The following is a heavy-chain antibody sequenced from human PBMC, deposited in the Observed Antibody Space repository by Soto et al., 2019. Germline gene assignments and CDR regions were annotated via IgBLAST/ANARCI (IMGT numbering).Heavy chain of an antibody. CDR3: ARIKRGYSYGSIIDF. CDR1: GGSITNYY. D-gene: IGHD5-18*01. Sequence: ASETLSLTCTVSGGSITNYYWSWIRQPPGRGLKWIGYIFYSGSADYTPSLKSRATISVDTSKNQFSLKLRSVTAADTAVYYCARIKRGYSYGSIIDFWGQGIPVTVSS. V-gene: IGHV4-59*01. CDR2: IFYSGSA. J-gene: IGHJ4*02.